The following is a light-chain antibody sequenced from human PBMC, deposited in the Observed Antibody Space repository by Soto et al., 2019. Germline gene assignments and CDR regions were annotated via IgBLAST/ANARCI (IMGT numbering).Light chain of an antibody. V-gene: IGLV2-14*01. CDR2: EVS. Sequence: QSALTQPASVSGSPGQSITISCTGTSSDVGGYSYVSWYQQHPGKAPKLMIYEVSNRPSGVSNRFSGSKSGNTASLTISGLQAEDEADYYCSSYTGSSTVFGGGTKVTVL. J-gene: IGLJ2*01. CDR3: SSYTGSSTV. CDR1: SSDVGGYSY.